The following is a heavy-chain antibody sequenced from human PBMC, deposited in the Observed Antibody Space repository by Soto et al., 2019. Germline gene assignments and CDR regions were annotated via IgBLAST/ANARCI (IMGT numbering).Heavy chain of an antibody. V-gene: IGHV4-39*02. Sequence: QLQLQESGPGPVKPSETLSLTCTVSGGSISSSSYYWGWIRQPPGKGLEWIGSIYYSGSTYYNPSLKSRVTISVDTSKNQFSLKLSSVTAADTAVYYCARDYYGSGSYYKRRHYYYGMDVRGQGTTVTVSS. CDR1: GGSISSSSYY. CDR2: IYYSGST. CDR3: ARDYYGSGSYYKRRHYYYGMDV. D-gene: IGHD3-10*01. J-gene: IGHJ6*02.